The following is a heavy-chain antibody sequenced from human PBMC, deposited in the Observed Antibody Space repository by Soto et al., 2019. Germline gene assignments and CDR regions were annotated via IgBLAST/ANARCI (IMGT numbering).Heavy chain of an antibody. CDR3: EKDLGYSYGYGPVDY. D-gene: IGHD5-18*01. Sequence: EVQLLESGGGLVQPGGSLRLSCAASGFTFSSYAMSWVRQAPGKGLEWVSAISGSGGSTYYADSVKGRFTISRDNSKNTLYLQMNSLRAEDTAVYYCEKDLGYSYGYGPVDYWGQGTLVTVSS. CDR2: ISGSGGST. V-gene: IGHV3-23*01. CDR1: GFTFSSYA. J-gene: IGHJ4*02.